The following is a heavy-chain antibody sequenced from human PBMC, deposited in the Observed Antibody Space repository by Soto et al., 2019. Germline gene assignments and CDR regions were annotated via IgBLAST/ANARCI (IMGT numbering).Heavy chain of an antibody. V-gene: IGHV5-10-1*01. CDR3: ARTGIAVAGTNWFDP. CDR1: GYSFTSYW. D-gene: IGHD6-19*01. J-gene: IGHJ5*02. Sequence: GESLKIFCKGSGYSFTSYWISWVRQMPGKGLEWMGRIDPSDSYTNYSPSLQGHVTISADKSISTAYLQWSSLKASDTAMYYCARTGIAVAGTNWFDPWGQGTLVTVSS. CDR2: IDPSDSYT.